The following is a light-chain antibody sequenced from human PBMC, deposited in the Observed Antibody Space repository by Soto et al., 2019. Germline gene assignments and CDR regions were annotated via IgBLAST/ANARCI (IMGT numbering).Light chain of an antibody. J-gene: IGKJ1*01. V-gene: IGKV3-20*01. CDR2: GAS. CDR3: QQYDTSPRT. Sequence: EIVLTQSPGTLSLSPGERATLSCRASQSVSSNYLAGYQQKRGQAPRLLIYGASSRATGIPTRFSGSGSGTDFTITISRLEPEDFAVYYCQQYDTSPRTFGQGTKVDI. CDR1: QSVSSNY.